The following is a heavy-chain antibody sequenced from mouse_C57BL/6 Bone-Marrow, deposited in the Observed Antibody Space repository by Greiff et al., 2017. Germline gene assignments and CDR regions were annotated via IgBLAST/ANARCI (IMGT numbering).Heavy chain of an antibody. D-gene: IGHD4-1*01. CDR2: IYPTSGRT. Sequence: VQRVESGAELVKPGASVKMSCKASGYTFTSYWITWVKQRPGPGLEWIGDIYPTSGRTNYNEKFKSKAILTVDTSSNTAYMQLSSLTSEDSAVFYCARSGPLGRSFDYWGQGTTLTVSS. J-gene: IGHJ2*01. V-gene: IGHV1-55*01. CDR1: GYTFTSYW. CDR3: ARSGPLGRSFDY.